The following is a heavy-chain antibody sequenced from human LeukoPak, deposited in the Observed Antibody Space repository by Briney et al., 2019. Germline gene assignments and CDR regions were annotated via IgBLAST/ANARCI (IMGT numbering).Heavy chain of an antibody. D-gene: IGHD3-22*01. CDR1: GFTFSSYA. CDR2: ISGSGGST. V-gene: IGHV3-23*01. CDR3: AKEALTYYYDSSGYYFYY. Sequence: GGSLRLSCAASGFTFSSYAMSWVRQAPGKGLEWVSAISGSGGSTYYADSVKGRLTISRDNSKNTLYLQMNSLRAEDTAVYYCAKEALTYYYDSSGYYFYYWGQGTLVTVSS. J-gene: IGHJ4*02.